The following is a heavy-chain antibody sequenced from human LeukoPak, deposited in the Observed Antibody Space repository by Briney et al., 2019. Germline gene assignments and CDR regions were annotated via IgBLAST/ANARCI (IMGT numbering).Heavy chain of an antibody. CDR2: INPNSGGT. CDR3: ARDRAGFSRSYYYYGMDV. D-gene: IGHD3-10*01. J-gene: IGHJ6*02. V-gene: IGHV1-2*02. Sequence: GASVKVSCKASGYTFTGYYMHWVRQAPGQGLEWMGWINPNSGGTNYAQKFQGRVTMTRDTSISTAYMELSRLRSDDTAVYYCARDRAGFSRSYYYYGMDVWGQGTTDTVSS. CDR1: GYTFTGYY.